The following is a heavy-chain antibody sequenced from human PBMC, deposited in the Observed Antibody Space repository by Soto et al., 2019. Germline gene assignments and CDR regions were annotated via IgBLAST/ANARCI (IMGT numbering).Heavy chain of an antibody. CDR3: AGLEDETEMDY. J-gene: IGHJ4*02. Sequence: GESLKIYSKGSGYCFTSYWSGWVRQMPGKGLEWMGIIYPGDSDTRYRPSFQGQVNISADKSISTGDLQWSSLKTTDTAMHYCAGLEDETEMDYWGQGTLVTVSS. V-gene: IGHV5-51*01. D-gene: IGHD1-1*01. CDR2: IYPGDSDT. CDR1: GYCFTSYW.